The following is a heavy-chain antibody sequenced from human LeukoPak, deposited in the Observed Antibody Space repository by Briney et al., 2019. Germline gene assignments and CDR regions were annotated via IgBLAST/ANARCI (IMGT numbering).Heavy chain of an antibody. CDR3: ASSYDSSGYYSLYYFDY. Sequence: GGSLRLSCAASGFTFSSYAMHWVRQAPGKGLEWVAFIRYDGSNKYYADSVKGRFTISRENSKNTLYLQMNSLRAEDTAVYYSASSYDSSGYYSLYYFDYWGRGTLVTVSS. D-gene: IGHD3-22*01. J-gene: IGHJ4*02. CDR1: GFTFSSYA. CDR2: IRYDGSNK. V-gene: IGHV3-30*02.